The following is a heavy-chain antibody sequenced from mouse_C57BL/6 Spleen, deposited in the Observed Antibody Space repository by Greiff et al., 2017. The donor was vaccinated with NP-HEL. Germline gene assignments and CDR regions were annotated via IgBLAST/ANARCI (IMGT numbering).Heavy chain of an antibody. CDR1: GYTFTSYW. V-gene: IGHV1-61*01. D-gene: IGHD3-2*02. Sequence: QVQLQQPGAELVRPGSSVKLSCKASGYTFTSYWMDWVKQRPGQGLEWIGNIYPSDSETHYNQKFKDKATLTVDKSSSTAYMQLSSLTSEDSAVYYCARGLDSSGHEFAYWGQGTLVTVSA. CDR2: IYPSDSET. CDR3: ARGLDSSGHEFAY. J-gene: IGHJ3*01.